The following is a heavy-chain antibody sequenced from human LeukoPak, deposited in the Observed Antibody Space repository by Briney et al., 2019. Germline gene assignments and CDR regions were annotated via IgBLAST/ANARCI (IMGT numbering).Heavy chain of an antibody. D-gene: IGHD6-19*01. J-gene: IGHJ4*02. CDR1: GFNFSTYW. V-gene: IGHV3-7*01. CDR2: MNQDGSEK. Sequence: PGGSLRLSCAVSGFNFSTYWMSWVRQAPGKGLEWVANMNQDGSEKYYVDSLKGRFTISRDNAKNSLYLQMNSLRAEDTAVYYCARDPPGLEVAGYDYWGQGTLFTVSS. CDR3: ARDPPGLEVAGYDY.